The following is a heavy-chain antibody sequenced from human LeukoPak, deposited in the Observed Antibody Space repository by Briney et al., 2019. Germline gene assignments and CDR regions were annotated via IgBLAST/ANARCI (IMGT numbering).Heavy chain of an antibody. CDR2: IHRSGSS. Sequence: PSETLSLTCSVSNYSIDSGHYWGWIRQPPGKGLEWIGNIHRSGSSNNNPSLESRFIITMDTSKNQFSLKLSSVTAADTAVYYCARGISYGDYGRWGRGTLVTVSS. D-gene: IGHD4-17*01. J-gene: IGHJ4*02. CDR1: NYSIDSGHY. V-gene: IGHV4-38-2*02. CDR3: ARGISYGDYGR.